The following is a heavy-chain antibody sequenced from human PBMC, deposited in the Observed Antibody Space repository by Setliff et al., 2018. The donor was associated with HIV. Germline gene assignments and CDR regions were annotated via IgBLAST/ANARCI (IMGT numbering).Heavy chain of an antibody. CDR3: ARAWGRDAYKRGGFDY. J-gene: IGHJ4*02. V-gene: IGHV4-61*09. D-gene: IGHD1-1*01. CDR2: VYARGSA. CDR1: GDSMNSVSYS. Sequence: SETLSLTCTVSGDSMNSVSYSWAWLRQSAGKGPEWIGHVYARGSANYNPSLTSRVTISVPTSKNQFSLNLNSVTAADTATYFCARAWGRDAYKRGGFDYWGQGVLVTVS.